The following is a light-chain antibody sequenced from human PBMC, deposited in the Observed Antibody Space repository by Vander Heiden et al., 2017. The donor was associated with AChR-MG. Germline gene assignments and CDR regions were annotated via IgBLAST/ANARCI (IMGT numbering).Light chain of an antibody. CDR3: ATWDDSLNGPV. Sequence: QSVVTQPPSASGTPGQRVTILCSGSSSNVGTNYVNWYQQLPSAAPKVLIYNDYERPSGVPDRFSGSKSGTSASLAISGLKSEDAADYYCATWDDSLNGPVFGGGTKLTGL. CDR1: SSNVGTNY. V-gene: IGLV1-44*01. J-gene: IGLJ3*02. CDR2: NDY.